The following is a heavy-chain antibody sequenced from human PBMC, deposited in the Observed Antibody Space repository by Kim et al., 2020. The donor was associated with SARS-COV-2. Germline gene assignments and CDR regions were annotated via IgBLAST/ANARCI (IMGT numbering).Heavy chain of an antibody. D-gene: IGHD3-9*01. Sequence: ASVKVSCKASGYTFTSYAMNWVRQAPGQGLEWMGWINTNTGNPTYAQGFTGRFVFSLDTSVSTAYLQISSLKAEDTAVYYCASTTSYYDILTGYDYYGMDVWGQGTTVTVSS. CDR2: INTNTGNP. V-gene: IGHV7-4-1*02. CDR3: ASTTSYYDILTGYDYYGMDV. J-gene: IGHJ6*02. CDR1: GYTFTSYA.